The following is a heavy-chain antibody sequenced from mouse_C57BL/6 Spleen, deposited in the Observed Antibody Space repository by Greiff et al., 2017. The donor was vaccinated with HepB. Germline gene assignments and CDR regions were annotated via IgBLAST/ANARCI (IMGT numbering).Heavy chain of an antibody. CDR3: ARDGYYGLDY. D-gene: IGHD2-1*01. J-gene: IGHJ2*01. Sequence: EVMLVESEGGLVQPGSSMKLSCTASGFTFSDYYMAWVRQVPEKGLEWVANINYDGSSTYYLDSLKSRFIISRDNAKNILYLQMSSLKSEDTATYYCARDGYYGLDYWGQGTTLTVSS. V-gene: IGHV5-16*01. CDR2: INYDGSST. CDR1: GFTFSDYY.